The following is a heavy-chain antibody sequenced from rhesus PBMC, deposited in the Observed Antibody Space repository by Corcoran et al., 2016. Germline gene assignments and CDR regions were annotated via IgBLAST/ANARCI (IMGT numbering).Heavy chain of an antibody. CDR3: ARDTCDY. J-gene: IGHJ4*01. D-gene: IGHD5-12*01. CDR2: ISGSSGST. Sequence: QVQLQESGPGLVKPSETLSLTCAVSGGSVSSSNWWSWIRQPPGKGLVWIGYISGSSGSTYYNPSLKSRVTISTGTSKNQFSLQLSSVTAADTAVYYCARDTCDYWGQGVLVTVSS. CDR1: GGSVSSSNW. V-gene: IGHV4-65*01.